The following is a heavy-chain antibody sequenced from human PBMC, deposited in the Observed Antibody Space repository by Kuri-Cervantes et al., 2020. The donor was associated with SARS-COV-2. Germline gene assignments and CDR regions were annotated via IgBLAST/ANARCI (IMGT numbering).Heavy chain of an antibody. CDR2: IWYDGKNE. V-gene: IGHV3-33*08. CDR1: GFTFSNYA. Sequence: GESLKISCVASGFTFSNYAIHWVRQAPGKGLEWVAVIWYDGKNEYYAGSVKGRFTISRDNSRNTVLLQMNILRAEDTAIYYCARGAANYYMDVWDTGTTVTVSS. CDR3: ARGAANYYMDV. J-gene: IGHJ6*03. D-gene: IGHD3-16*01.